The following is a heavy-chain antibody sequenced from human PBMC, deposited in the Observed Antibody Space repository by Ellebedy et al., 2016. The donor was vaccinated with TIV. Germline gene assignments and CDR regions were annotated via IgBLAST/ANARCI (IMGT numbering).Heavy chain of an antibody. D-gene: IGHD4-17*01. V-gene: IGHV4-59*08. J-gene: IGHJ4*02. CDR3: AGDYGAYFDY. Sequence: ESLKISCTVSDNSISSYYWSWLRQPPGKGLEWIGYIYYSGSTNYNPSLKSRVTISVDMSKNQFSLRLSSVTAADTAVYYCAGDYGAYFDYWGQGTLVTVSS. CDR1: DNSISSYY. CDR2: IYYSGST.